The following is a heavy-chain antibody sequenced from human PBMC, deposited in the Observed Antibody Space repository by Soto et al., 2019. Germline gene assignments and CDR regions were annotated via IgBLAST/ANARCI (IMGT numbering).Heavy chain of an antibody. V-gene: IGHV4-61*01. J-gene: IGHJ6*02. CDR1: GGSVSSGSYY. Sequence: LSLTCTVSGGSVSSGSYYWSWIRQPPGKGLEWIGYIYYSGSTNYNPSLKSRVTISVDTSKNQFSLKLSSVTAADTAVYYCASYPYYDFWSGPTIEGPGHYYYGMDVWGQGTTVTVSS. CDR2: IYYSGST. D-gene: IGHD3-3*01. CDR3: ASYPYYDFWSGPTIEGPGHYYYGMDV.